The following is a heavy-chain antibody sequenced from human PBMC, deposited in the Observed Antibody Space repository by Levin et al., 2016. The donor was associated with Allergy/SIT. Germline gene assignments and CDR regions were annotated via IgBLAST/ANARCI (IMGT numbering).Heavy chain of an antibody. CDR3: ATAYDYVWGTYSLVSGGMDV. V-gene: IGHV1-69*05. D-gene: IGHD3-16*01. Sequence: SVKVSCKASGGTFRNYAISWVRQAPGQGLEWMGGIIPLFDTPNYAQKFQGRVAMTRNSSISTAYMQLSSLTSEDTAVYYCATAYDYVWGTYSLVSGGMDVWGQGTTVIVSS. CDR1: GGTFRNYA. CDR2: IIPLFDTP. J-gene: IGHJ6*02.